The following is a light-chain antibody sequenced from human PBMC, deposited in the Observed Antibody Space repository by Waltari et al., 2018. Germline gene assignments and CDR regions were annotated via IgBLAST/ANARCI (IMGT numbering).Light chain of an antibody. CDR2: YAS. CDR1: QSIGSS. Sequence: EIVLTQYPDFQSVTPKETVTIPCRASQSIGSSLHWYQQKPDQSPKLLIKYASQSFSGVPSRFSGSGSGTDFTLTINSLEAEDAATYYCHQSGSLPFTFGPGTKVDIK. CDR3: HQSGSLPFT. J-gene: IGKJ3*01. V-gene: IGKV6-21*01.